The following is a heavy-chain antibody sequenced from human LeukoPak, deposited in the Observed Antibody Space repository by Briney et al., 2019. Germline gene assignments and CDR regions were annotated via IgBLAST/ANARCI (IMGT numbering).Heavy chain of an antibody. D-gene: IGHD2-2*01. Sequence: QPGGSLRLSCAVSGFTFSSYWMHWVRQVPGKGLVWVSRINTDGSSTSYADSVKGRFTTSRDNAKSTLYLQMNSLRAEDTAVYYCTRVGYCATTSCRTAFDIWGQGTVVTVSS. CDR2: INTDGSST. CDR3: TRVGYCATTSCRTAFDI. CDR1: GFTFSSYW. J-gene: IGHJ3*02. V-gene: IGHV3-74*01.